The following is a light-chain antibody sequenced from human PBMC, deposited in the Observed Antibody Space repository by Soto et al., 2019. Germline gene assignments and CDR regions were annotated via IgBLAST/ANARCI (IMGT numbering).Light chain of an antibody. V-gene: IGLV2-14*01. CDR2: EVT. CDR1: SSDVGGYNY. Sequence: QSALTQPASVSGSPGQSITISCTGTSSDVGGYNYVSWYQQHPGKAPKIIIYEVTNRPLGVSNRFSGSKSGNTASLTISGLQAEDDADYYCSSFTSRFTFNYIFGTGTKLTVL. J-gene: IGLJ1*01. CDR3: SSFTSRFTFNYI.